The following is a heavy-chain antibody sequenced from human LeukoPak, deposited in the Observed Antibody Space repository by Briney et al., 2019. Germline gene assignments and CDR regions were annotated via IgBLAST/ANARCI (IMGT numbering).Heavy chain of an antibody. J-gene: IGHJ3*02. CDR1: IFTYIISG. CDR3: AAPRRGPHTLMDPRDAFDI. Sequence: GTSVTVSFTASIFTYIISGMQWVRQARGQRLERIGWIVVGSGNTNYAQKFQERVTITRDMSTSTAYMELSSLRSEDTAVYYCAAPRRGPHTLMDPRDAFDIWGQGTMVTVSS. CDR2: IVVGSGNT. D-gene: IGHD5-18*01. V-gene: IGHV1-58*02.